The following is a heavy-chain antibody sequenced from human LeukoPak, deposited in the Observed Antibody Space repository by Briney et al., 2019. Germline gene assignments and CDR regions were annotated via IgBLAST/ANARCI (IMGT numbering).Heavy chain of an antibody. J-gene: IGHJ4*02. CDR2: IGGAGGTT. CDR3: ATFLWFGYFDY. D-gene: IGHD3-10*01. CDR1: GFTFSSYA. Sequence: GGSLRLSCAASGFTFSSYAMSWVRQAPGKGLEWVSAIGGAGGTTYYADSVKGRFTISRDNSKNTLYLQMNSLRAEDTAVYYCATFLWFGYFDYWGQGTLVTVSS. V-gene: IGHV3-23*01.